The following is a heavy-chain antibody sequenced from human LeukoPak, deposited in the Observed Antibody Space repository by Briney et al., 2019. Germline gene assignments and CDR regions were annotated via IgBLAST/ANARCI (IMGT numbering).Heavy chain of an antibody. CDR1: GFSVSSIY. J-gene: IGHJ4*02. CDR2: IYSGGST. Sequence: GGSLRLSCAASGFSVSSIYMSWVRQAPGKGLEWVSVIYSGGSTYYADSVRGRFTISRDNSKNTLYLQMNSLTAEDTAVYYCARDMGFGDLMGYWGQGTLVTVSS. CDR3: ARDMGFGDLMGY. V-gene: IGHV3-53*01. D-gene: IGHD3-10*01.